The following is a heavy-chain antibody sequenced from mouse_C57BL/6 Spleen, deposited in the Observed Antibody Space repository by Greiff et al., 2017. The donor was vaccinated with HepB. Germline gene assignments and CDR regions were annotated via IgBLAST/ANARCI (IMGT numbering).Heavy chain of an antibody. J-gene: IGHJ4*01. CDR3: AGWGDYDDYAMDY. CDR1: GYTFTSYW. CDR2: IYPGSGST. D-gene: IGHD2-4*01. V-gene: IGHV1-55*01. Sequence: QVQLQQPGAELVKPGASVKMSCKASGYTFTSYWITWVKQRPGQGLEWIGDIYPGSGSTNYNEKFKSKATLTVDTSSSTAYMQLSSLTSEDSAVYYCAGWGDYDDYAMDYWGQGTSVTVSS.